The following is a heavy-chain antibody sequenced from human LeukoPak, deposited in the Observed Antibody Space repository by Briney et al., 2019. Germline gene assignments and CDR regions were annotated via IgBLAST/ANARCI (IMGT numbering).Heavy chain of an antibody. CDR2: ISWDSSSV. Sequence: GRSLRLSCAASGFTFRDYAMYWVRQAPGKGLEWVSGISWDSSSVAYADSVKGRFTISRDNAKNSLYLQMNSLRAEDMALYYCARAVAGTHWLDPWGQGALVTVSS. CDR1: GFTFRDYA. CDR3: ARAVAGTHWLDP. D-gene: IGHD6-19*01. J-gene: IGHJ5*02. V-gene: IGHV3-9*03.